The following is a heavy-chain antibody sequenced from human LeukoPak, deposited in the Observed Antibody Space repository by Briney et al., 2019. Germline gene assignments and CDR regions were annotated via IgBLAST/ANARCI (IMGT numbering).Heavy chain of an antibody. J-gene: IGHJ6*03. CDR1: GFTFSSYG. CDR3: ARCATVTTPTLYYYYYYYMDV. Sequence: GGSLRLSCAASGFTFSSYGMHWVRQAPAKGLAWVAVIRYDGSNKYYADSVKGRFTISRDNAKNSLYLQMNSLRAEDTAVYYCARCATVTTPTLYYYYYYYMDVWGKGTTVTVSS. V-gene: IGHV3-33*01. CDR2: IRYDGSNK. D-gene: IGHD4-11*01.